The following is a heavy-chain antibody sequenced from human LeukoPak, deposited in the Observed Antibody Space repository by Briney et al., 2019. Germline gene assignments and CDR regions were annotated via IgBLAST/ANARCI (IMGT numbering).Heavy chain of an antibody. D-gene: IGHD7-27*01. CDR2: IIPILGIA. J-gene: IGHJ4*02. CDR3: ARTGLTDLNY. CDR1: GGTFSSYA. V-gene: IGHV1-69*04. Sequence: ASVKVSCKASGGTFSSYAISWVRQAPGQGLEWMGRIIPILGIANSAQKFQGRVTITADKSTSTAYMELSSLRSEDTAVYYCARTGLTDLNYWGQGTLVTVSS.